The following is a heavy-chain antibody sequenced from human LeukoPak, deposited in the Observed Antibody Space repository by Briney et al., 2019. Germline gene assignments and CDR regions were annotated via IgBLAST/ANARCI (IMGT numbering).Heavy chain of an antibody. J-gene: IGHJ4*02. D-gene: IGHD5-18*01. V-gene: IGHV3-48*02. CDR3: ARDGLHTAHFDY. CDR1: GFTFSSYT. Sequence: GGSLRLSCAASGFTFSSYTMNWVRQAPGEGLEWVSTVSGSSNIHYSDSVKGRFTISRDNARNSLYLQMNSLGDEDTAVYYCARDGLHTAHFDYWGQGTLVTVSS. CDR2: VSGSSNI.